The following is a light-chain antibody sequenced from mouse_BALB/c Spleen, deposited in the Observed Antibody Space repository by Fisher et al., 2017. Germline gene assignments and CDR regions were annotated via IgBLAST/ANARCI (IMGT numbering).Light chain of an antibody. V-gene: IGKV4-57-1*01. CDR1: SSVSSSY. Sequence: DIVMTQTTAIMSASPGEKVTMTCSASSSVSSSYLHWYQQKSGASPKLWIYSTSNLASGVPARFSGSGSGTSYSLTISSMEAEDAATYYCQQFTSSPLTFGAGTKLELK. CDR2: STS. CDR3: QQFTSSPLT. J-gene: IGKJ5*01.